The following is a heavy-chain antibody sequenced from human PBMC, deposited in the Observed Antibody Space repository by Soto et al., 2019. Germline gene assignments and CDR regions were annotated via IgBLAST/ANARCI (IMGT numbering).Heavy chain of an antibody. Sequence: ASVKVSCKASGYTFTSYYMHWVRQAPGQGLEWMGIINPSGGSTSYAQKFQGRVTMTRDTSTSTVYMELSSLRPEDTAVYYCARASEAAYSSSSQGWVYWGQGTLVNVSS. CDR2: INPSGGST. V-gene: IGHV1-46*03. J-gene: IGHJ4*02. CDR1: GYTFTSYY. CDR3: ARASEAAYSSSSQGWVY. D-gene: IGHD6-13*01.